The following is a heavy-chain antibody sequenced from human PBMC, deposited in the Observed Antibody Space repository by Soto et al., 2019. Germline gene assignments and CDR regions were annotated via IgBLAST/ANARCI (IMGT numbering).Heavy chain of an antibody. CDR2: TYYRSKWYN. Sequence: QSLSLTGAMSWGGRSSVSVASDSFRQTPSRGLEWLGRTYYRSKWYNDYAVSVKSRITINPDTSKNQFSLQVNSVSPEDTAVYYCARESYGSGSYDGMDVWGQGTMVTVSS. CDR1: WGGRSSVSVA. CDR3: ARESYGSGSYDGMDV. D-gene: IGHD3-10*01. J-gene: IGHJ6*02. V-gene: IGHV6-1*01.